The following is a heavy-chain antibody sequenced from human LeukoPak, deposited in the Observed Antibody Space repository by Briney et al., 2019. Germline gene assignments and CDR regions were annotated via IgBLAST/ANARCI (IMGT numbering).Heavy chain of an antibody. J-gene: IGHJ3*02. CDR2: IYHSGST. D-gene: IGHD5-24*01. Sequence: SETLSLTCAVSGYSISSGYYWGWIRQPPGKGLEWIGSIYHSGSTYYNPSLKSRVTISVDTSKNQFSLKLSSVTAADTAVYYRATPSRDGYNKHAFDIWGQGTMVTVSS. V-gene: IGHV4-38-2*01. CDR3: ATPSRDGYNKHAFDI. CDR1: GYSISSGYY.